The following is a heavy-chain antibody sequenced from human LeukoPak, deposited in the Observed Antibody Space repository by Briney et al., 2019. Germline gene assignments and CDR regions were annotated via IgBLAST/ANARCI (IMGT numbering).Heavy chain of an antibody. Sequence: PGGSLRLSCAASGFTFSGYSMNWVRQAPGKGLEWVSYLGPSSNAIHYADSVKGRFTISRDNAKNSLYLLMNSLRDEDTAVYYCARAAYSSGPDYWGQGTLVTVSS. D-gene: IGHD6-25*01. CDR3: ARAAYSSGPDY. V-gene: IGHV3-48*02. CDR1: GFTFSGYS. J-gene: IGHJ4*02. CDR2: LGPSSNAI.